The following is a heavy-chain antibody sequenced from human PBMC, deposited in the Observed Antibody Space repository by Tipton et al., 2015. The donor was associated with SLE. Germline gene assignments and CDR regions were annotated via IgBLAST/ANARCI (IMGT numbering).Heavy chain of an antibody. Sequence: QVQLVQSGVEVKKPGASVRVSCKASGYTFTTYGISWVRQAPGQGLQWMGWISAQTGDTKYAQSLQGRLTMSTDTSTSTSSMELRTLRSDDTATYYCARAGVTAAITNYFYFYMDVWGKGTTVTVSS. V-gene: IGHV1-18*01. CDR1: GYTFTTYG. CDR3: ARAGVTAAITNYFYFYMDV. D-gene: IGHD2-2*02. J-gene: IGHJ6*03. CDR2: ISAQTGDT.